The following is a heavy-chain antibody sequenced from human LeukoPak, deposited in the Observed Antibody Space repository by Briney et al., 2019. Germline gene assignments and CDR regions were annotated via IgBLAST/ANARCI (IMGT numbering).Heavy chain of an antibody. D-gene: IGHD2-2*01. CDR1: GFTLDVYG. J-gene: IGHJ4*02. CDR2: ISWNRGNI. CDR3: AKAYCSRISCYLDY. Sequence: GGSLRLSCAASGFTLDVYGMLWLRPAPGKGLEWVSGISWNRGNIGYVDFLKGPFTISRDNAQNSLYLQMNGLRAEDTALYYCAKAYCSRISCYLDYWGQGTLVPVSS. V-gene: IGHV3-9*01.